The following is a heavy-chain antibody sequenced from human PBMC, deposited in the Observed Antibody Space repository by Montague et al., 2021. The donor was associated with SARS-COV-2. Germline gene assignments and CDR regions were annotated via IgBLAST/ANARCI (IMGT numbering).Heavy chain of an antibody. Sequence: PAPVKPTQTLTLTCTFSGFSLSTSGTCMTWIRQPPGKALEWLARIDWDGDKYYNTSLKSRLTISKDTSKNLVVLTMTNMDPVDTATYYCARGPSDTYYYNGMDVWGRGTTVTVSS. J-gene: IGHJ6*02. CDR1: GFSLSTSGTC. CDR3: ARGPSDTYYYNGMDV. V-gene: IGHV2-70*11. CDR2: IDWDGDK.